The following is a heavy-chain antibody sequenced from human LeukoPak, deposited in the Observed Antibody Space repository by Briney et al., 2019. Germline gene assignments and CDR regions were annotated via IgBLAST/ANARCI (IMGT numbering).Heavy chain of an antibody. CDR2: IDSDGSST. V-gene: IGHV3-74*01. CDR1: AFTFSSYW. J-gene: IGHJ6*02. CDR3: ARGRYYGMDV. Sequence: GGSLRLSCAASAFTFSSYWMHWVRQVPGKGLVWVSRIDSDGSSTRYADSVKGRFTISRDNAKNTLYLQMNSLRAEDTAVYYCARGRYYGMDVWGQGTTVTVSS.